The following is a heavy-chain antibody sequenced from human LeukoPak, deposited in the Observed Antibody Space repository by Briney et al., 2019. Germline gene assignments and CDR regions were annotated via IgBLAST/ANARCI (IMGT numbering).Heavy chain of an antibody. CDR1: GYTFTSYD. D-gene: IGHD3-10*01. V-gene: IGHV1-8*01. CDR2: IYPNSGNT. J-gene: IGHJ6*03. CDR3: ARGDSADYYMDV. Sequence: AAVKVSCKASGYTFTSYDINWVRQATGPELEWVGWIYPNSGNTGYAQKFQGRVTMTRNTSISTAYMELSSLRSEDTAVYYCARGDSADYYMDVWGKGTTVTVSS.